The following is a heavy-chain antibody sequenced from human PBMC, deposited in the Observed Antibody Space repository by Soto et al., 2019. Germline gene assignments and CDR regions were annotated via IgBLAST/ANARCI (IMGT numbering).Heavy chain of an antibody. J-gene: IGHJ6*02. CDR2: IIPIFGTA. V-gene: IGHV1-69*06. D-gene: IGHD5-12*01. CDR1: GGTFSSYA. CDR3: AGSYSGYAPYYYGMDV. Sequence: QVQLVQSGAEVKKPGSSVKVSCKASGGTFSSYAISWVRQAPGQGHEWMGGIIPIFGTANYAQKFQGRVTITADKSTSTAYMELSSLRSEDTAVYYCAGSYSGYAPYYYGMDVWGQGTTVTVSS.